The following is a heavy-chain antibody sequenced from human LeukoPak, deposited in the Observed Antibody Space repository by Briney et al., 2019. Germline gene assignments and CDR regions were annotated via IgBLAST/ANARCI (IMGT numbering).Heavy chain of an antibody. Sequence: PGGSLRLSCAASGFTFSNYAMNWVRQAPGKGLEWVSSISSSSSYIYYADSVKGRFTISRDNAKNSLYLQMNSLRAEDTAVYYCARDLGYGDYVSLAHPDYWGQGTLVTVSS. CDR3: ARDLGYGDYVSLAHPDY. CDR2: ISSSSSYI. D-gene: IGHD4-17*01. J-gene: IGHJ4*02. V-gene: IGHV3-21*01. CDR1: GFTFSNYA.